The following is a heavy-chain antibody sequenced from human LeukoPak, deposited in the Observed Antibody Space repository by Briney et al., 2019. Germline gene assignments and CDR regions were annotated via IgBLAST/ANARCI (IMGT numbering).Heavy chain of an antibody. J-gene: IGHJ5*02. CDR3: TTDSFNWNYESWFDP. V-gene: IGHV3-15*01. CDR1: GFTFSNAW. D-gene: IGHD1-7*01. CDR2: IKSKTDGGTT. Sequence: GGSLRLSCAASGFTFSNAWMSWVRQAPGKGLEWVGRIKSKTDGGTTDYAAPVKGRFTISRDDSKNTLYLQMNSLKTEDTAVYYCTTDSFNWNYESWFDPWGQGTLVTVSS.